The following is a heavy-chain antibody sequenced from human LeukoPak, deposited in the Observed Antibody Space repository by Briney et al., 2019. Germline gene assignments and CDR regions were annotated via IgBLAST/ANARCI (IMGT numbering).Heavy chain of an antibody. V-gene: IGHV3-20*04. CDR3: ARTGVYSTTYCYYYIDV. Sequence: GGSLRLSCAASGLTFDDYGMSWVRHAPGKGLEWVSGINWNGGSTGYADSVKGRFTISRDNAKNSLYLQMNSLRAEDTALYYCARTGVYSTTYCYYYIDVWGKGTTVTVSS. CDR2: INWNGGST. D-gene: IGHD2-21*01. CDR1: GLTFDDYG. J-gene: IGHJ6*03.